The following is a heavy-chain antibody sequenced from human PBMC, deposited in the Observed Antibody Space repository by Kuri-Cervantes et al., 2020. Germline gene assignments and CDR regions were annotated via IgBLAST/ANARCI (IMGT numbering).Heavy chain of an antibody. J-gene: IGHJ6*02. CDR3: ARVSGYILRAYGMDV. CDR2: ISSSSSTI. CDR1: GFTFSDYY. D-gene: IGHD1-1*01. Sequence: GESLKISCAASGFTFSDYYMSWIRQAPGKGLEWVSYISSSSSTIYYADSVKGRFTISRDNAKNSLYLQMNSLRAEDTAVYYCARVSGYILRAYGMDVWGQGTTVTVSS. V-gene: IGHV3-11*04.